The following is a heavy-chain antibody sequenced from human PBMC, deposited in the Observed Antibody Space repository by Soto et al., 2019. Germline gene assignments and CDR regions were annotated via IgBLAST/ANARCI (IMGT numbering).Heavy chain of an antibody. CDR3: ERDSRVTVVTLGHYYYGMDV. J-gene: IGHJ6*02. V-gene: IGHV1-18*04. CDR1: GYTVTSYG. CDR2: ISAYNGNT. D-gene: IGHD2-21*02. Sequence: ASVKVSCKASGYTVTSYGISWVRQAPGQGLEWMGWISAYNGNTNYAQKLQGRVTMTTDTSTSTAYMELRSLRSDDTAVYYCERDSRVTVVTLGHYYYGMDVWGQGTTVTVSS.